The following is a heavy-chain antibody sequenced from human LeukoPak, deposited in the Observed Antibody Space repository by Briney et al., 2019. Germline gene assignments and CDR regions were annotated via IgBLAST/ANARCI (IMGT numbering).Heavy chain of an antibody. CDR1: GGSISSYY. CDR3: ASYCSSTSCHGFQH. J-gene: IGHJ1*01. Sequence: PSETLSLTCTVSGGSISSYYWSWIRQPPGKGLEWIGYIYYSGSTNYNPSLKSRVTISVDTSKNQFSLKLSSVTAADTAVYYSASYCSSTSCHGFQHWGQGTLVTVSS. V-gene: IGHV4-59*01. CDR2: IYYSGST. D-gene: IGHD2-2*01.